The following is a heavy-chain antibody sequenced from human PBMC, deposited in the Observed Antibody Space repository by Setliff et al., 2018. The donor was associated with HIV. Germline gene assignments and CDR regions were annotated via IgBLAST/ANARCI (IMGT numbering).Heavy chain of an antibody. CDR2: IYPGDSSS. V-gene: IGHV5-51*01. Sequence: LKISCEGSGYSFSRYWIGWVRQMPGKGLEWMGVIYPGDSSSKYSPSFQGQVTISVDTSISTAYLQWNSLKASDTAIYYCARHPIHTYGYGAFDSWGRGTLGTVSS. CDR1: GYSFSRYW. D-gene: IGHD5-18*01. CDR3: ARHPIHTYGYGAFDS. J-gene: IGHJ4*02.